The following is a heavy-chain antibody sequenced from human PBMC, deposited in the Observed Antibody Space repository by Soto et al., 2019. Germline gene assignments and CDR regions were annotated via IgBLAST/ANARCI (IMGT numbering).Heavy chain of an antibody. CDR3: ARDRPYTVTTDHYSYYGMDV. Sequence: ASVKVSCKASGYTFTGYYMHWVRQAPGQGLEWMGWINPNSGGTNYAQKFQGWVTMTRDTSISTAYMELSRLRSDDTAVYYCARDRPYTVTTDHYSYYGMDVWGQGTTVTVSS. D-gene: IGHD4-4*01. J-gene: IGHJ6*02. V-gene: IGHV1-2*04. CDR1: GYTFTGYY. CDR2: INPNSGGT.